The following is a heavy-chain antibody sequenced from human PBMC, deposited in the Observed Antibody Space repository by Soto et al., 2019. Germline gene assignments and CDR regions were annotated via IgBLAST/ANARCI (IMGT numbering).Heavy chain of an antibody. Sequence: SETLCLTCAVSVGSVGSCSWSWIRQPPGKGLEWIGYIYHSGSTYYNPSLKSRVTISVDRSKNQFSLKLSSVTAADTAVYYCARHLRTGFDYYYYYMDVWSKGTTVTVSS. J-gene: IGHJ6*03. D-gene: IGHD7-27*01. CDR2: IYHSGST. CDR3: ARHLRTGFDYYYYYMDV. V-gene: IGHV4-30-2*01. CDR1: VGSVGSCS.